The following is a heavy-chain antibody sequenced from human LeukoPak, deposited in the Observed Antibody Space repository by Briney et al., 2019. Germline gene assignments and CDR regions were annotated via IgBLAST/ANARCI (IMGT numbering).Heavy chain of an antibody. CDR1: GFSFDNYA. J-gene: IGHJ4*02. CDR3: AKDIKAVADEGFDY. D-gene: IGHD6-13*01. CDR2: ISWNSGSI. V-gene: IGHV3-9*01. Sequence: GGSLRLSCAASGFSFDNYAMHWVRHAPGKGLEWVSGISWNSGSIGYADSVKGRFTISRDNAKNSLYLQMNSLRAEDTALYYCAKDIKAVADEGFDYWGQGTLVTVSS.